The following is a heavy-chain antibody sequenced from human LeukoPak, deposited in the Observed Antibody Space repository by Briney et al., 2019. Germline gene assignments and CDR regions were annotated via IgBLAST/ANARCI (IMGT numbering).Heavy chain of an antibody. CDR2: IYTSGST. CDR1: GGSISSGSYY. D-gene: IGHD3-10*01. Sequence: SETLSLTCTVSGGSISSGSYYWSWIRQPAGKGLEWIGRIYTSGSTNYNPSLKSRVTISVDTSKNQFSLKLSSVTAADTAVYYCARDARNYYGSGSYGLYWFDPWGQGTLVIVSS. CDR3: ARDARNYYGSGSYGLYWFDP. J-gene: IGHJ5*02. V-gene: IGHV4-61*02.